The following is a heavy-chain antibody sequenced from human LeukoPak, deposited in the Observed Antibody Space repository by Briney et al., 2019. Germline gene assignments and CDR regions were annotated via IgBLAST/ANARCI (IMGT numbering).Heavy chain of an antibody. J-gene: IGHJ4*02. CDR3: ASRPTIVVVPAAYDY. Sequence: SETLSLTCAVYGGSFSGYYWSWIRQLPGKGLEWIGEISHSGSTNYNPSLKSRVTISVDTSKNQFSLKLSSVTAADTAVYYCASRPTIVVVPAAYDYWGQGTLVTVSS. CDR1: GGSFSGYY. V-gene: IGHV4-34*01. CDR2: ISHSGST. D-gene: IGHD2-2*01.